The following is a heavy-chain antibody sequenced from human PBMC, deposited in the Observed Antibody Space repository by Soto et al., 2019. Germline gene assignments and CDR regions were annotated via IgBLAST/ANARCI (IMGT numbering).Heavy chain of an antibody. Sequence: VQLVASGGVLVQPGGSLKLSCAASKFTFTGSAMHWVRQASGKGLEWVGRVTSKANSYATAYAASVKGRFTISRDDSKKTAYLQMNSLKTEDTAVYYCTRQYGSGSYSAFDIWGQGTMVTVSS. CDR3: TRQYGSGSYSAFDI. V-gene: IGHV3-73*02. CDR2: VTSKANSYAT. D-gene: IGHD3-10*01. J-gene: IGHJ3*02. CDR1: KFTFTGSA.